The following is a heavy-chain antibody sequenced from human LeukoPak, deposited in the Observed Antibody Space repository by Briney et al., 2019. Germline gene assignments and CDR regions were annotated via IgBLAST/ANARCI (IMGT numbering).Heavy chain of an antibody. Sequence: ASVKVSCKASGYTFTGYYMHWVRQAPGQGLEWMGWINPNSGGTNYAQKFQGRVTMTRDTSISTAYMELSRLRSDDTAVYYCARSIAVAGTLDYSGQGTLVTVSS. D-gene: IGHD6-19*01. J-gene: IGHJ4*02. CDR1: GYTFTGYY. CDR3: ARSIAVAGTLDY. V-gene: IGHV1-2*02. CDR2: INPNSGGT.